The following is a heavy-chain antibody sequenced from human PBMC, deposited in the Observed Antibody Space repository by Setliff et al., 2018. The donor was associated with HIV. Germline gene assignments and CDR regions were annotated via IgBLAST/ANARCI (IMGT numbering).Heavy chain of an antibody. CDR3: ARALYGDYGGDLNWLDP. Sequence: ASVKVSCKASGYSFSNYAINWVRQAPGQGLEWMGWIKTDSGSPTYAQGFTGRFVFSVDTSVTTAYLQISSLKAEDTAVYYCARALYGDYGGDLNWLDPWGQRTLVTVSS. CDR1: GYSFSNYA. D-gene: IGHD4-17*01. J-gene: IGHJ5*02. CDR2: IKTDSGSP. V-gene: IGHV7-4-1*02.